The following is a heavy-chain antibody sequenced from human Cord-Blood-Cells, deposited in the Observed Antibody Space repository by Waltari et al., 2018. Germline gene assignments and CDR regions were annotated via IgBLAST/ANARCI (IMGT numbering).Heavy chain of an antibody. V-gene: IGHV4-34*01. CDR3: ARVGSSGWYFDY. D-gene: IGHD6-19*01. J-gene: IGHJ4*02. CDR2: INHSGST. CDR1: GGSFSGYY. Sequence: QVQLQQWGAGLLKPSETLSLTCAVYGGSFSGYYWSWIRQPPGKGLEWIGEINHSGSTNYNPSLKSRVTISVDTSKNQFSLKLSSVTAADTAVYYCARVGSSGWYFDYWGQGTLVTVSS.